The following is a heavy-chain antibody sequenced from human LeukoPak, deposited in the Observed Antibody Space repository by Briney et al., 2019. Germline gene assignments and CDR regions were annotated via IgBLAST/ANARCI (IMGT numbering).Heavy chain of an antibody. J-gene: IGHJ4*02. CDR2: ISWNSGSI. V-gene: IGHV3-9*01. CDR1: GFTFDDYA. CDR3: AKDSGDDILTGYSYFDY. Sequence: PGGSLRLSCAASGFTFDDYAMHWVRQAPGKGLEWVSGISWNSGSIGYADSVKGRFTISRDNAKNSLYLQMNSLRAEDTALYYCAKDSGDDILTGYSYFDYWGQGTLVTVSS. D-gene: IGHD3-9*01.